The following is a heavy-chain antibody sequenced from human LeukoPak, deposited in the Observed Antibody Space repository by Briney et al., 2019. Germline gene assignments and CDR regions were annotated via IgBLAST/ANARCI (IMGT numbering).Heavy chain of an antibody. J-gene: IGHJ6*03. CDR1: GFTFSSYG. V-gene: IGHV3-30*02. D-gene: IGHD6-25*01. Sequence: GGSLRLSCAASGFTFSSYGMHWVRQAPGKGLDWVAFIWYDGSNKYYADSVKGRFTISRDNSKNTLYLQMDSLRAEDTAVYYCAKDPMRYTAATKYYYYYYMDVWGKGTTVTISS. CDR2: IWYDGSNK. CDR3: AKDPMRYTAATKYYYYYYMDV.